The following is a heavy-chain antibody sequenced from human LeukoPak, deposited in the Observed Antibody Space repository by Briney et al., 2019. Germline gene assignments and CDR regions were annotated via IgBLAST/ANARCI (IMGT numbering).Heavy chain of an antibody. D-gene: IGHD3-10*01. CDR1: GGSISSYY. CDR3: VGSYGSGSYYYYYYMDV. CDR2: IYTSGST. Sequence: PSETLSLTCTVSGGSISSYYWSWIRQPAGKGLEWIGRIYTSGSTNYNPSLKSRVTMSVDTSKNQFSLKLSSVTAADTAVYYCVGSYGSGSYYYYYYMDVWGKGTTVTISS. V-gene: IGHV4-4*07. J-gene: IGHJ6*03.